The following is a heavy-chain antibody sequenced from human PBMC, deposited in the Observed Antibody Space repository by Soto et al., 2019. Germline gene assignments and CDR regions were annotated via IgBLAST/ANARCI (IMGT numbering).Heavy chain of an antibody. Sequence: GGDPRPSGSGPGVALGPYSIGWAVQAPGKELEWVSNVKQCVSDKNYVDSVKGRFTIYRENAKNSVFLQMNSLRSEDTAVYYCAGSYGCSLSPWGLAT. V-gene: IGHV3-7*05. D-gene: IGHD6-6*01. CDR3: AGSYGCSLSP. CDR1: GVALGPYS. J-gene: IGHJ5*02. CDR2: VKQCVSDK.